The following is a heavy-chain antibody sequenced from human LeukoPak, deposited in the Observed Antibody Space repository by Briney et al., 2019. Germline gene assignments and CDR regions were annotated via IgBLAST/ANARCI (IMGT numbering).Heavy chain of an antibody. J-gene: IGHJ5*02. CDR3: ARPNYDFWSGSNWFDP. Sequence: SETLSLTCTVSGGSISSYYWSWIRQPPGKGLEWIGYIYYSGGTNYNPSLKSRVTISVDTSKNQFSLKLSSVTAADTAVYYCARPNYDFWSGSNWFDPWGQGTLVTVSS. CDR1: GGSISSYY. CDR2: IYYSGGT. V-gene: IGHV4-59*08. D-gene: IGHD3-3*01.